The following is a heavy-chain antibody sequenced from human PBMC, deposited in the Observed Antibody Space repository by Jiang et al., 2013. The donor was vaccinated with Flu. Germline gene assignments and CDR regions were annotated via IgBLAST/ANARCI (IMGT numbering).Heavy chain of an antibody. V-gene: IGHV4-38-2*02. CDR3: ARGQEDSSGYYFIADYYYYGMDV. J-gene: IGHJ6*02. Sequence: GPGLVKPSETLSLTCTVSGYSISSGYYWGWIRQPPGKGLEWIGSIYHSGSTYYNPSLKSRVTISVDTSKNQFSLKLSSVTAADTAVYYCARGQEDSSGYYFIADYYYYGMDVWGQGTTVTVSS. CDR1: GYSISSGYY. D-gene: IGHD3-22*01. CDR2: IYHSGST.